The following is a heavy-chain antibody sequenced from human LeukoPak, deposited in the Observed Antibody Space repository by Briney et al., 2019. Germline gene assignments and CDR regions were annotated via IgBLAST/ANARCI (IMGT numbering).Heavy chain of an antibody. Sequence: ASVKVSGKASGYTFTGYYMHWVRQAPGQGLEWMGWINPNSGGTNYAQKFQGRVTMTRDTSISTAYMELSRLRSDDTAVYYCARDLSQSLYCSSTSCYTPFDYWGQGTLVTVSS. V-gene: IGHV1-2*02. CDR2: INPNSGGT. CDR1: GYTFTGYY. D-gene: IGHD2-2*02. J-gene: IGHJ4*02. CDR3: ARDLSQSLYCSSTSCYTPFDY.